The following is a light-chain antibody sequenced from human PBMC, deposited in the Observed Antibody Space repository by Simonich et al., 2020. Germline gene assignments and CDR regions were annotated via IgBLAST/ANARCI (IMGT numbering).Light chain of an antibody. Sequence: QSALIQPRSVSGSPGQSVTISCTGTSSDVGGYNYVSWYQQHPGKAPKLMIYDVSKRPSGVPDRFSGSKSGNTASLTISGLQAEDEADYYCCSYAGSYTLVFGGGTKLTVL. V-gene: IGLV2-11*01. CDR1: SSDVGGYNY. J-gene: IGLJ2*01. CDR3: CSYAGSYTLV. CDR2: DVS.